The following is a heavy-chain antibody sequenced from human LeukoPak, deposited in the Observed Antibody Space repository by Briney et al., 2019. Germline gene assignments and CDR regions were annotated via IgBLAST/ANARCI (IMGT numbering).Heavy chain of an antibody. J-gene: IGHJ6*03. D-gene: IGHD5-18*01. CDR2: ISVSGNT. V-gene: IGHV3-23*01. CDR1: GFTLSSYA. CDR3: AREGGTAMVRNYYYYMDV. Sequence: GGSLRLSCAASGFTLSSYAMSWVRQAPGKGLEWVSAISVSGNTYHADSVKGRFTISRDSSKNTLYLQMNRLRAEDTAVYCCAREGGTAMVRNYYYYMDVWGKGTTVTISS.